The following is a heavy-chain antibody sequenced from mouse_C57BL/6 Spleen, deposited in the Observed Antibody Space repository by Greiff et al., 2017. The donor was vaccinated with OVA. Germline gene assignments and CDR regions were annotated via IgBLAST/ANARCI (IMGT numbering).Heavy chain of an antibody. CDR3: ARSSYGSSYRFAY. CDR2: IYPGDGDT. V-gene: IGHV1-82*01. CDR1: GYAFSSSW. D-gene: IGHD1-1*01. Sequence: VKLMESGPELVKPGASVKISCKASGYAFSSSWMNWVKQRPGKGLEWIGRIYPGDGDTNYNGKFKGKATLTADKSSSTAYMQLSSLTSEDSAVYFCARSSYGSSYRFAYWGQGTLVTVSA. J-gene: IGHJ3*01.